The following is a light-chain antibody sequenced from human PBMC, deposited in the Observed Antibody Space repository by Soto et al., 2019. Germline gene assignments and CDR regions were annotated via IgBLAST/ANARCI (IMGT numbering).Light chain of an antibody. Sequence: QSVLTQPPSVSGAPGQRVTISCTGSSSNVRAGYDVHWYQHLPGTGPKLLIYANNNRPAGVPDRFSGSKSGTSASLAITGLQAEDEADYYCQAYDNSLSGYVFGTGTKLTVL. V-gene: IGLV1-40*01. CDR1: SSNVRAGYD. CDR3: QAYDNSLSGYV. CDR2: ANN. J-gene: IGLJ1*01.